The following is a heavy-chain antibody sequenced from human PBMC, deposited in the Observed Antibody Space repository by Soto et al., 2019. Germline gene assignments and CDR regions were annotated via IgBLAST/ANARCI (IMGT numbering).Heavy chain of an antibody. CDR2: ISYDGSNK. D-gene: IGHD3-9*01. CDR1: GFTFSSYA. CDR3: AKDYSRYDILTGYYEYYGMDV. Sequence: GGPLRLSCAASGFTFSSYAMHGARQAPGKGLEGVAVISYDGSNKYYADSVKGRFTISRDNSKNTLYLQMNSLRAEDTAVYYCAKDYSRYDILTGYYEYYGMDVWGQGTTVTVSS. J-gene: IGHJ6*02. V-gene: IGHV3-30*18.